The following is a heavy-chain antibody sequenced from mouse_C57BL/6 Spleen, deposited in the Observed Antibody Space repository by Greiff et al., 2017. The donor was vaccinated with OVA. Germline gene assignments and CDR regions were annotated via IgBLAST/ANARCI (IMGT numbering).Heavy chain of an antibody. CDR2: IHPSDSDT. D-gene: IGHD2-4*01. J-gene: IGHJ4*01. Sequence: QVQLQQPGAELVKPGASVKVSCKASGYTFTSYWMHWVKQRPGQGLEWIGRIHPSDSDTNYNQKFKGKATLTVDKSSSTADMQLSSLTSEDSAVYYCAIDSYDYDGYAMDYWGQGTSVTVSS. V-gene: IGHV1-74*01. CDR1: GYTFTSYW. CDR3: AIDSYDYDGYAMDY.